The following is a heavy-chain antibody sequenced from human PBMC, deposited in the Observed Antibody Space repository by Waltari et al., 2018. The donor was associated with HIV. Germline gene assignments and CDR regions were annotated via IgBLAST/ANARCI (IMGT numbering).Heavy chain of an antibody. V-gene: IGHV3-43D*03. J-gene: IGHJ4*02. CDR3: AKDLNRLTVAGAAVDY. Sequence: DVQLAESGGVVVQPGGSLRLPCPASGFNFGAYAMQWVRQAPGKGLEWVSLISWNGVSSDYAGSVKGRFTIARDNSKKSLYLEMTSLRLEDTALYYCAKDLNRLTVAGAAVDYWGQGTLVNVSS. CDR1: GFNFGAYA. CDR2: ISWNGVSS. D-gene: IGHD4-17*01.